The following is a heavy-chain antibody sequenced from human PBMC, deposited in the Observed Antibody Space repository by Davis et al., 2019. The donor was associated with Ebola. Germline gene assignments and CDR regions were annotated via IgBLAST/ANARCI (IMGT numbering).Heavy chain of an antibody. D-gene: IGHD3-22*01. Sequence: MPSETLSLTCTVSGGSISSNSYYWGWIRQPPGKGLEWIGSIYYSGSTYYNPSLKSRVTISVDTSKNQFSLKLSSVTAADTAVYYCARTDSSGYYVAVVYWGQGILVTVSS. CDR3: ARTDSSGYYVAVVY. CDR2: IYYSGST. CDR1: GGSISSNSYY. J-gene: IGHJ4*02. V-gene: IGHV4-39*01.